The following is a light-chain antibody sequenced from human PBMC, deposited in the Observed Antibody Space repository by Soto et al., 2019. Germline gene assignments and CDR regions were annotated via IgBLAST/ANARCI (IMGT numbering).Light chain of an antibody. J-gene: IGKJ2*01. CDR3: QQSYSTPS. CDR2: AAS. V-gene: IGKV1-39*01. Sequence: DIQMTQSPSSLSASVGDRVTITCRASQRINTYLNWYQLKPGKAPKLLIYAASSLQSGVPSRFSGSGSGTDFTLTSSSLQLEDFATYYCQQSYSTPSFGQGTKLEIK. CDR1: QRINTY.